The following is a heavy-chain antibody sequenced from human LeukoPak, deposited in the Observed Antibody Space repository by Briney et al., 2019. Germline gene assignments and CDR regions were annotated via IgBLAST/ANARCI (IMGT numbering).Heavy chain of an antibody. Sequence: GGSLRLSCAASGFTVSSNYMSWVRQAPGKGLEWVSVIYSGGSTYYADSVKGRFTISRDNSKNTLYLQMNSLRAEDTAVYYCAKYSSRPNYGMDVWGQGTTVTVSS. CDR3: AKYSSRPNYGMDV. J-gene: IGHJ6*02. CDR2: IYSGGST. V-gene: IGHV3-66*01. CDR1: GFTVSSNY. D-gene: IGHD6-13*01.